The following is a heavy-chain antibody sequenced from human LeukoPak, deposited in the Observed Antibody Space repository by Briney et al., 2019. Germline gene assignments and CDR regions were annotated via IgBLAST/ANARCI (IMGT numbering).Heavy chain of an antibody. D-gene: IGHD2-21*01. CDR1: GYTFTSYD. J-gene: IGHJ4*02. CDR3: ARGQLWWLGRHYDY. Sequence: GASVKVSCKASGYTFTSYDINWVRQATGQGLEWMGWMNPNSGNTGYAQKFQGRVTMTRNTSISTAYMELSSLRSEDTAVYYCARGQLWWLGRHYDYWGQGTLVTVSS. V-gene: IGHV1-8*01. CDR2: MNPNSGNT.